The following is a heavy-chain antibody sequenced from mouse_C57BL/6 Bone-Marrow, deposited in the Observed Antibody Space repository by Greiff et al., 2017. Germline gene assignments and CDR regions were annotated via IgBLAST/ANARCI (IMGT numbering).Heavy chain of an antibody. CDR2: INPNNGGN. CDR1: GYTFTDYY. Sequence: VQLQQSGPGLVKPGASVKISCKASGYTFTDYYMDWVSQSHGKSLEWIGDINPNNGGNSYNQKFTGKATLTIDKSSSTAYMEHRSLTSENSAVYYCAKGYYGSIWYFDVWGTGTTVTVSS. V-gene: IGHV1-26*01. CDR3: AKGYYGSIWYFDV. J-gene: IGHJ1*03. D-gene: IGHD1-1*01.